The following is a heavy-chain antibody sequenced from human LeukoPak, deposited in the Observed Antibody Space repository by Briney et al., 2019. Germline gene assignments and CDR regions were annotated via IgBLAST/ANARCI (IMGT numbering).Heavy chain of an antibody. CDR1: GGSFSGYY. D-gene: IGHD1-26*01. CDR2: INHSGST. Sequence: SETLSLTCAVYGGSFSGYYWSWIRQPPGKGLEWIGEINHSGSTNYNPSLESRVTISVDTSKNQFSLKLSSVTAADTAVYYCATSSGNYYYWGQGTLVTVSS. J-gene: IGHJ4*02. CDR3: ATSSGNYYY. V-gene: IGHV4-34*01.